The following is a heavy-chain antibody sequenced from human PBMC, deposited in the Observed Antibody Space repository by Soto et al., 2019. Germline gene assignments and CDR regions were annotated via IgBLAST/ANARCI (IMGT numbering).Heavy chain of an antibody. CDR3: ASFMEYYDSSGYFSY. CDR1: GYSFTSYW. Sequence: EVQLVQSGAEVKKPGESLRISCKGSGYSFTSYWISWVRQMPGKGLEWMGRIDPSDSYTNYSPSFQGHVTISADKSISTAYLQWSSLKASDTAMYYCASFMEYYDSSGYFSYWGQGTLVTVSS. V-gene: IGHV5-10-1*03. CDR2: IDPSDSYT. D-gene: IGHD3-22*01. J-gene: IGHJ4*02.